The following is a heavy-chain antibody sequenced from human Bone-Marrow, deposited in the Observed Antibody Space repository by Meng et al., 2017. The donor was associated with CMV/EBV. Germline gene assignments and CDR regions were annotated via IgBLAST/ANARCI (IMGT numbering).Heavy chain of an antibody. D-gene: IGHD6-6*01. CDR2: ISWNSGSI. CDR3: AKDRGVIAARPYGMDV. CDR1: GFTFDDYA. J-gene: IGHJ6*02. V-gene: IGHV3-9*01. Sequence: GGSLRLSCAASGFTFDDYAMHWVRQAPGKGLEWVSGISWNSGSIGYADSVKGRFTISRDNAKNSLYLQMNSLRAEDTALYYCAKDRGVIAARPYGMDVWGQGTTVTVSS.